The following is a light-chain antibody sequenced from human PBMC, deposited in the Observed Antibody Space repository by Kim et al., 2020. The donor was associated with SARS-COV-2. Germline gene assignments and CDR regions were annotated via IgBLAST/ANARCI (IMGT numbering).Light chain of an antibody. Sequence: DIQMTQSPSSLSASVGDRVTITCRASQVIRNDLGWYQQKLGTAPKRLIYAASSLQSGVPSRFSGSGSGTEFTLTISSLQPEDFATYYCLRYNSYPLTFGQGTKLEI. CDR3: LRYNSYPLT. V-gene: IGKV1-17*01. CDR2: AAS. CDR1: QVIRND. J-gene: IGKJ2*01.